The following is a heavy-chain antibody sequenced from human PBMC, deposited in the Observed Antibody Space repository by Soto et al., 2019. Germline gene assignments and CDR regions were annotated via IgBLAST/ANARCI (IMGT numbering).Heavy chain of an antibody. CDR3: LQLWYFDL. CDR2: IIPIFGTV. CDR1: GGTFSNYP. V-gene: IGHV1-69*12. D-gene: IGHD5-12*01. J-gene: IGHJ2*01. Sequence: QVQLVQSGAEVKKPGSSVKVSCRASGGTFSNYPISWVRQAPGQGLEWMGGIIPIFGTVNYAQKFQGRVTITADESTSTAYMELSSLRSEDTAVYRWLQLWYFDLWGRGTLVTVSS.